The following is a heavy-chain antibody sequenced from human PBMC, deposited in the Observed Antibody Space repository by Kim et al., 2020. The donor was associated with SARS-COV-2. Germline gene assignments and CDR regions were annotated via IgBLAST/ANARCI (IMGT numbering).Heavy chain of an antibody. J-gene: IGHJ5*02. CDR2: INDNSGTT. D-gene: IGHD1-26*01. Sequence: GGSLRLSCAASGFAFNTYAMSWVRQAPGKGLEWVSTINDNSGTTFYADSVRGRFTISRDDSKNTLYLQMNSLRAEDTALYYCVKRLSPGKTPWIVDLWGQGTVVTVSS. CDR3: VKRLSPGKTPWIVDL. V-gene: IGHV3-23*01. CDR1: GFAFNTYA.